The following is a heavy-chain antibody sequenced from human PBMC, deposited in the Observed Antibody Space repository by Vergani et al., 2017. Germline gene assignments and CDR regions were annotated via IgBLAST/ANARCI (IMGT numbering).Heavy chain of an antibody. CDR1: GFTFSSYA. J-gene: IGHJ4*02. Sequence: EVQMLESGGGLVQPGGSLRLSCAASGFTFSSYALSWVRQAPGKGLEWVSAISGSGGSTDYAGSMKGRFTISRDNSKNTLYLQMNSLRAEDTAVYYCAKSGFTHLDYWGQGTLVTVSS. CDR3: AKSGFTHLDY. V-gene: IGHV3-23*01. CDR2: ISGSGGST. D-gene: IGHD3-10*01.